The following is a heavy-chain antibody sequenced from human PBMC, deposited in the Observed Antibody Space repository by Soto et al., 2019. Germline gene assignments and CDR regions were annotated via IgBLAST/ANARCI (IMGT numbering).Heavy chain of an antibody. CDR3: VRDGTKTLRDWFDP. CDR1: CTSIPGFY. D-gene: IGHD1-1*01. J-gene: IGHJ5*02. CDR2: IYATGTT. V-gene: IGHV4-4*07. Sequence: SGTLSLTCTFYCTSIPGFYWRRIRKSAGKGLEWIWRIYATGTTDYNPSLKSRVMMSVDTSKKQFSLKLRSVTAADTAVYYCVRDGTKTLRDWFDPWGQG.